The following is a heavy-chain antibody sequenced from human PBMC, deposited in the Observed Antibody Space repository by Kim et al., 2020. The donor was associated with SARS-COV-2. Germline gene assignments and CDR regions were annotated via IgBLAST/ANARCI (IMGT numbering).Heavy chain of an antibody. J-gene: IGHJ3*02. D-gene: IGHD3-22*01. V-gene: IGHV3-11*06. CDR3: ARLTYTSYYDSSGPLDAFDS. Sequence: RFTISRDNAKDSLYLQMNSLRAEDTAVYYCARLTYTSYYDSSGPLDAFDSWGQGTMVTVSS.